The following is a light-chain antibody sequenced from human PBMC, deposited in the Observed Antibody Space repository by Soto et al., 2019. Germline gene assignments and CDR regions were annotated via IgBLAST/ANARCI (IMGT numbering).Light chain of an antibody. CDR3: QAWDNSVV. J-gene: IGLJ2*01. CDR2: DDS. CDR1: KLGSKY. V-gene: IGLV3-1*01. Sequence: SYELTQPPSVSVSPGQTATMTCSGDKLGSKYVCWYQQKPAQSPVLVIYDDSKRPSGIPERFSGSNSGNTATLTISGTQAMDEADYYCQAWDNSVVFGGGTKLTVL.